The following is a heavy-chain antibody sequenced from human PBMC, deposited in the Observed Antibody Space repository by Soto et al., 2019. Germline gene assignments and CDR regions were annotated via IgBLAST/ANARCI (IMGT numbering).Heavy chain of an antibody. V-gene: IGHV1-69*13. Sequence: SVKVSCKASGDTFSSYAISWVRQAPGKGLEWMGKIIPTFGRTNYAQKFQGRLTISADDSTSTAYMALRSLVSEDTAVYYCARDPLSSFAMDVWGQGTTVTVSS. CDR3: ARDPLSSFAMDV. J-gene: IGHJ6*02. CDR2: IIPTFGRT. D-gene: IGHD6-6*01. CDR1: GDTFSSYA.